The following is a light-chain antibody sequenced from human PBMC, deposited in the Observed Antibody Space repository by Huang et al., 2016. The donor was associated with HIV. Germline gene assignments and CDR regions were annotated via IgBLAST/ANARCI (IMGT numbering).Light chain of an antibody. Sequence: DIQMTQSPSSLSASVGDGVNTTCQASQDSRHHFNWYQQKPGKAPKLLIYDAFSLQTGVPARFSGSGSGTDYTLIISSLQPEDFATYYCQQFDNSLTFGAGTKVEIK. J-gene: IGKJ4*01. CDR1: QDSRHH. V-gene: IGKV1-33*01. CDR3: QQFDNSLT. CDR2: DAF.